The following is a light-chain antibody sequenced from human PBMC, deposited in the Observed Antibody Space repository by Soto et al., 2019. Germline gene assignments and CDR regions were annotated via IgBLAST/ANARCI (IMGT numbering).Light chain of an antibody. CDR3: QQYGYSPWT. V-gene: IGKV3-20*01. J-gene: IGKJ1*01. CDR2: GAV. CDR1: QSVSTSY. Sequence: EIVLTQSPGTLSLSPGERATLSCRASQSVSTSYLAWYQQKPGQAHRLLIYGAVSRATGIPDRFSGSGSGTDFTLTISRLEPEDFVVYYCQQYGYSPWTFGQGTKVEIK.